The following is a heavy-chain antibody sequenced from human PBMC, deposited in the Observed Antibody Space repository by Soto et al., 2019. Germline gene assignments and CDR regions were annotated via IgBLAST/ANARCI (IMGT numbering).Heavy chain of an antibody. J-gene: IGHJ3*02. CDR2: ISSSGTTI. CDR1: GFTFSDYE. Sequence: PGGSLRLSCAASGFTFSDYEMNWVRQAPGKGLEWVSYISSSGTTIHYTDSVEGRFTISRDNAKNSLYLQLNSLRAEDTAVYYCARRVWDPLVVAAATRGGLDIWGQGTMVTVSS. D-gene: IGHD2-15*01. CDR3: ARRVWDPLVVAAATRGGLDI. V-gene: IGHV3-48*03.